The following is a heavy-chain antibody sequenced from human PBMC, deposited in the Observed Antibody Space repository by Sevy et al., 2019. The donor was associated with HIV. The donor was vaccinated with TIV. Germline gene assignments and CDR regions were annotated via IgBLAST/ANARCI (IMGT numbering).Heavy chain of an antibody. CDR1: GFTFSSYG. CDR3: ARDLSSVQGLYSYVLDY. Sequence: GGSLRLSCAASGFTFSSYGMHWVRQAPGKGLEWVAVIWYDGSNKYYADSVKGRFTISRDNSKNTLYLQMNSLRAEDTAVYYCARDLSSVQGLYSYVLDYWGQGTLVTVSS. J-gene: IGHJ4*02. D-gene: IGHD5-18*01. V-gene: IGHV3-33*01. CDR2: IWYDGSNK.